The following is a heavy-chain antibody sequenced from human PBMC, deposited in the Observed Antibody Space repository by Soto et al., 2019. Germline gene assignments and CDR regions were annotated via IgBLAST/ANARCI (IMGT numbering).Heavy chain of an antibody. CDR3: ARRRDTAMARRGGGMDV. CDR1: GGSISSSSYY. CDR2: IYYSGST. Sequence: QLQLQESGPGLVKPSETLSLTCTVSGGSISSSSYYWGWIRQPPGKGLEWIGSIYYSGSTYYNPSLKSRVTISVDTSKNQFSLKRSSVTAADTAVYYCARRRDTAMARRGGGMDVWGQGTTVTVSS. J-gene: IGHJ6*02. D-gene: IGHD5-18*01. V-gene: IGHV4-39*01.